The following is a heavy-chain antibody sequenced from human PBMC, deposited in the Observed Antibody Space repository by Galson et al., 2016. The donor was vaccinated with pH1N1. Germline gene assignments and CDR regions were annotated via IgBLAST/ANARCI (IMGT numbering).Heavy chain of an antibody. CDR1: GYTFTTSY. D-gene: IGHD1-26*01. Sequence: CKASGYTFTTSYIHWVRQAPGEGLEWMGVIDPSGGGTTYAQKFQARVTMTRDTSTSTVYLDLSRLKSEDTSVYYCTRDLGRRREFWGQGTLVTVSS. CDR2: IDPSGGGT. J-gene: IGHJ4*02. V-gene: IGHV1-46*01. CDR3: TRDLGRRREF.